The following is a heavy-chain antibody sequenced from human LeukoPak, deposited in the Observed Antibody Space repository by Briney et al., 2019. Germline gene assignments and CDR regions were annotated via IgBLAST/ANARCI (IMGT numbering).Heavy chain of an antibody. CDR3: ARDYIYAYDY. D-gene: IGHD3-16*01. CDR2: VSGSGDAR. Sequence: GGTLRLSCAASGFTFSAYSMNWVRPATGKGLEWGSYVSGSGDARYYADSVKGRFTISRDNAKNSLYVHMNSLTAEDTAVYYCARDYIYAYDYWGQGNLVTVSP. J-gene: IGHJ4*02. V-gene: IGHV3-48*01. CDR1: GFTFSAYS.